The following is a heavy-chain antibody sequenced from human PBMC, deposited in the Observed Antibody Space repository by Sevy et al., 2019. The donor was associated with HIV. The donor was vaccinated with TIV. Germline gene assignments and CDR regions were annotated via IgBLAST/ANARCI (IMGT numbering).Heavy chain of an antibody. CDR3: VRGGVGGFSYSLDT. CDR2: MKQDGSEK. D-gene: IGHD5-18*01. J-gene: IGHJ5*02. V-gene: IGHV3-7*01. Sequence: GGSLRLSCAASGFTFSAYWMSWVRQAPGKGLEWVATMKQDGSEKYYVDSVKGRLTISRDNAKNSLYRQGNSLRAEDTAVYYCVRGGVGGFSYSLDTWGQGTLVTVSS. CDR1: GFTFSAYW.